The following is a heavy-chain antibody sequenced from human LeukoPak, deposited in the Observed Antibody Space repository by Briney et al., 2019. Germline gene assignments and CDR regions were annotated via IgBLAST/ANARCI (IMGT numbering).Heavy chain of an antibody. D-gene: IGHD2-15*01. CDR1: GFTFSTYL. CDR3: ASRHCSGGGCYFAGADPFDY. Sequence: GGSLRLSCAASGFTFSTYLMHWVRQAPGKGLVWVSRINTDGSITTYADSVKGRFTISRDNAKNTLYLQMNSLRDEDTAVYYCASRHCSGGGCYFAGADPFDYWGQGTLVTVSS. CDR2: INTDGSIT. J-gene: IGHJ4*02. V-gene: IGHV3-74*01.